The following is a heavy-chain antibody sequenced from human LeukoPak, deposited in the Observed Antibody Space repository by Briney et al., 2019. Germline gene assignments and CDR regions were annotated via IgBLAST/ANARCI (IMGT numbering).Heavy chain of an antibody. CDR1: GGSISSYY. Sequence: SETLSLTCTVSGGSISSYYWSWIRQPPGKGLEWIGYIYYSGSTNYNPSLKSRVTISVDTSKNQFSLKLSSVTATDTAVYYCARAGNYGDYGDAFDIWGQGTMVTVSS. CDR2: IYYSGST. J-gene: IGHJ3*02. V-gene: IGHV4-59*01. CDR3: ARAGNYGDYGDAFDI. D-gene: IGHD4-17*01.